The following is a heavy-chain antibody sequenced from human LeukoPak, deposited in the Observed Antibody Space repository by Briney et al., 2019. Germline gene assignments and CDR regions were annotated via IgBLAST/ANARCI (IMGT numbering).Heavy chain of an antibody. J-gene: IGHJ4*02. Sequence: GGSLRLSCAASGFTFSSYAMTWVRQAPGKGLEWVSAISGGGGNTYYADSVKGRFTISRDNPRNTLYLQMNSLRAEDTAVYYCAEESRYYFDTSGSPDSWGQGILVTVS. CDR3: AEESRYYFDTSGSPDS. CDR1: GFTFSSYA. D-gene: IGHD3-22*01. CDR2: ISGGGGNT. V-gene: IGHV3-23*01.